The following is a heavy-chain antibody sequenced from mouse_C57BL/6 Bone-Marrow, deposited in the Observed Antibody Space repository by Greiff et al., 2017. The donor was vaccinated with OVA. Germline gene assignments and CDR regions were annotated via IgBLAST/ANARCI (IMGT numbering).Heavy chain of an antibody. CDR1: GFTFSSYG. Sequence: EVKLVESGGDLVKPGGSLKLSCAASGFTFSSYGMSWVRQTPDKRLEWVATISSGGSYTYYPDSVKGRFTISRDNAKNTLYLQMSILKSEDTAMYYCARRGFFAYWGQGTLVTVSA. J-gene: IGHJ3*01. CDR2: ISSGGSYT. V-gene: IGHV5-6*02. CDR3: ARRGFFAY. D-gene: IGHD2-2*01.